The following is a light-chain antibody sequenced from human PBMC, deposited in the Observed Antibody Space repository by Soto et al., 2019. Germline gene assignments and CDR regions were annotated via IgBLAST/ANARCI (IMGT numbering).Light chain of an antibody. Sequence: QSVLTQPPSASGTPGQSVTISCSGSSSNVGSNFVFWYQQLPGKAPQLLIYKNSQRPSGVPDRFSGSKSGTSASLAISGLRSEDEADYYCAAWDDRLSGHVMFGGGTKLTVL. J-gene: IGLJ3*02. CDR1: SSNVGSNF. CDR3: AAWDDRLSGHVM. CDR2: KNS. V-gene: IGLV1-47*01.